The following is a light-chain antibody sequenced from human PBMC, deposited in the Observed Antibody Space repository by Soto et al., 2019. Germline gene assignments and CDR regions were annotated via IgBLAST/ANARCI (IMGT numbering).Light chain of an antibody. Sequence: EIVMTQSPGTLSVSPGERATLSCRASQNVFSNVAWYQQRPGQPPRLLISGASTRATGVSARFSAGGSGTDFTLTITSLQSEDFAVYYCQQYNLWPPITFGQGTRLEIK. CDR3: QQYNLWPPIT. J-gene: IGKJ5*01. CDR1: QNVFSN. CDR2: GAS. V-gene: IGKV3-15*01.